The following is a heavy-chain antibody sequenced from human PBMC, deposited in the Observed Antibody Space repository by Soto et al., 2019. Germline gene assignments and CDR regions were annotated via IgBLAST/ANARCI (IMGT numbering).Heavy chain of an antibody. CDR3: ARGLHSLFDY. CDR2: IWYDGNNK. D-gene: IGHD2-21*01. CDR1: GFIFSNYG. V-gene: IGHV3-33*01. Sequence: GVLRLSCAASGFIFSNYGMHWVRQAPGKGLKWLAVIWYDGNNKYYADSVKGRFTISRDNSNNTLYMQMTSLRADGTAVYYCARGLHSLFDYWGQGTLVTVSS. J-gene: IGHJ4*02.